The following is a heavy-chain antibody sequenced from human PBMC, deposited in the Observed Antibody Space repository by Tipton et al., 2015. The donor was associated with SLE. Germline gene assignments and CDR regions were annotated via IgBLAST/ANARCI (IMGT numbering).Heavy chain of an antibody. J-gene: IGHJ4*02. CDR2: ISSSSSYI. CDR3: ARDSSDWYYFDY. CDR1: GFTFSSYS. Sequence: SLRLSCAASGFTFSSYSMNWVRQAPGKGLEWVSSISSSSSYIYYADSVKGRFTISRDNSKNTLYLQMNSLRAEDTAVYYCARDSSDWYYFDYWGQGTLVTVSS. D-gene: IGHD6-19*01. V-gene: IGHV3-21*01.